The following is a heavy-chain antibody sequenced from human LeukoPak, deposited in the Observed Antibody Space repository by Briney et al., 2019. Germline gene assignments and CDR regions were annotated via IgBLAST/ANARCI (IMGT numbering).Heavy chain of an antibody. CDR2: INPNSGGT. CDR3: ARSDVVVVTATIHFDY. V-gene: IGHV1-2*02. Sequence: GASVKVSCKASGYTFTAYYIHWVRQAPGQGLEWMGWINPNSGGTNYAQNFQGRVTMTSDTSTYTTHMELSRLRSDDTAVYYCARSDVVVVTATIHFDYWGQGTLVTVSS. CDR1: GYTFTAYY. J-gene: IGHJ4*02. D-gene: IGHD2-15*01.